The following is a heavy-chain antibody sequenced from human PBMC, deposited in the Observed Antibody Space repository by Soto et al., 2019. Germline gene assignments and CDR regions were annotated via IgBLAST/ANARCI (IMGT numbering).Heavy chain of an antibody. J-gene: IGHJ6*02. D-gene: IGHD6-6*01. Sequence: SETLSLTCAVYSGSFSGYYYSWIRQSPGKGLEWIGEITHGGSTTYSPSLKSRVTISVDTSNNQFSLKLTSVTAADTGVYYCAGREFSTSSFYYYYYAMDVWGQGTTVTVSS. V-gene: IGHV4-34*01. CDR3: AGREFSTSSFYYYYYAMDV. CDR1: SGSFSGYY. CDR2: ITHGGST.